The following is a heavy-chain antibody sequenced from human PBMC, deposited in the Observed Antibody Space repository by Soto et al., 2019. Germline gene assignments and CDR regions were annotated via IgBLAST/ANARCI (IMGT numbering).Heavy chain of an antibody. CDR3: ARERCSGGSCYSGIWFDP. J-gene: IGHJ5*02. Sequence: PSETLSLTCTVSGGSISSGGYYWSWIRQHPGKGLEWIGYIYYSGSTYYNPSLKSRVTISVDTSKNQFSLKLSSVTAADTAVYYCARERCSGGSCYSGIWFDPWGQGTLVTVSS. V-gene: IGHV4-31*03. CDR2: IYYSGST. CDR1: GGSISSGGYY. D-gene: IGHD2-15*01.